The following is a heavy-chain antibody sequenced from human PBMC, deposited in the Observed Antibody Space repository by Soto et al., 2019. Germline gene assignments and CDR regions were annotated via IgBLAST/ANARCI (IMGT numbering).Heavy chain of an antibody. CDR1: GGSIISNY. CDR3: ARLTGSFRGGSCLRVFFDI. Sequence: SETLSLTCTVSGGSIISNYWTWIRQPPGKGLEWIGYIYNSGSTNYNPSPKSRVTISVDSSKRQFSLKLSSVTAADTAVHYCARLTGSFRGGSCLRVFFDIWGQGKTVTVSS. CDR2: IYNSGST. D-gene: IGHD2-15*01. V-gene: IGHV4-4*09. J-gene: IGHJ3*02.